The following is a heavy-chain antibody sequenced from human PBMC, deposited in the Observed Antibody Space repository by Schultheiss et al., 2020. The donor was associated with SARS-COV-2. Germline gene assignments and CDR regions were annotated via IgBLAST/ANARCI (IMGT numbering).Heavy chain of an antibody. Sequence: ASVKVSCKASGYTFTSYGISWVRQAPGQGLEWMGWINPNSGGTNYAQKFQGRVTMTRDTSISTAYMELSRLRSEDTAVYYCANTGDTSGYYFNYWGQGTLVTVSS. V-gene: IGHV1-2*02. D-gene: IGHD3-3*01. CDR2: INPNSGGT. CDR3: ANTGDTSGYYFNY. CDR1: GYTFTSYG. J-gene: IGHJ4*02.